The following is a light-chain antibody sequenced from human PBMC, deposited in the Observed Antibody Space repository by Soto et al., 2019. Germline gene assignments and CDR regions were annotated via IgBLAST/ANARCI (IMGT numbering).Light chain of an antibody. J-gene: IGKJ4*01. CDR3: QQYGSSPVT. CDR2: GAS. V-gene: IGKV3-20*01. Sequence: EIVLTQSPGTLSLSPGEGATLSCRASQSVSSSFLAWYQQKPGQAPRLLIYGASSRATGIPDRFSGSGFGTDFTLTISRLEPEDFAVYYCQQYGSSPVTFGGGTKVDIK. CDR1: QSVSSSF.